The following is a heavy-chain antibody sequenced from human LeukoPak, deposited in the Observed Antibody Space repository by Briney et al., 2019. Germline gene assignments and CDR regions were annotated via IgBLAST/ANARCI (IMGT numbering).Heavy chain of an antibody. Sequence: SETLSLTCAVYGGSFSGYYWSWIRQSPAKGLEWIGEINHSGRTNYNPSLKSRVTISVDTSKSQFSLKVTSVTAADTAVYYCARGGPRYSRSWLNYWGQGILVTVSS. V-gene: IGHV4-34*01. CDR1: GGSFSGYY. CDR3: ARGGPRYSRSWLNY. D-gene: IGHD6-13*01. CDR2: INHSGRT. J-gene: IGHJ4*02.